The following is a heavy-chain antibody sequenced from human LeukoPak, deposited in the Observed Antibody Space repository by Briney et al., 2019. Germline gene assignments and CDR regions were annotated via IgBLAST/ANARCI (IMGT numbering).Heavy chain of an antibody. CDR2: IYSGGST. CDR3: AKSRGIQAFDY. J-gene: IGHJ4*02. CDR1: GFTVSSNY. V-gene: IGHV3-66*01. D-gene: IGHD5-18*01. Sequence: PGGSLRLSCAASGFTVSSNYMSWVRQAPGKGLEWVSVIYSGGSTYYADSVKGRFTISRDNSKNTLYLQMNSLRAEDTAVYFCAKSRGIQAFDYWGQGTLVSVSS.